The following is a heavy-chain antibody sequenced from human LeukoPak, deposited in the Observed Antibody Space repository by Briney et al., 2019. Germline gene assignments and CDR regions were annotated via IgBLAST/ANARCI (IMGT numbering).Heavy chain of an antibody. CDR2: ISYDGSNK. Sequence: GGSLRLSCAASGFTFSSYAMHWVRQAPGKGLEWVAVISYDGSNKYYADSVKGRFTISRDNSKNTLYLQMNSLRAEDTAVYYCAKVPPGSGRHDYWGQGTLVTVSS. V-gene: IGHV3-30*07. D-gene: IGHD3-10*01. J-gene: IGHJ4*02. CDR3: AKVPPGSGRHDY. CDR1: GFTFSSYA.